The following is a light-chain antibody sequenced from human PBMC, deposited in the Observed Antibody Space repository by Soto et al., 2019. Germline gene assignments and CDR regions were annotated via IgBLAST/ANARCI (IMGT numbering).Light chain of an antibody. CDR2: GAS. Sequence: EIVMTQSPATLSVSPGERATLSCRASQSVSSNLAWYQQKPGQAPRLLIYGASTRATGIPARFSGSGSGTEFTLTISSLQSEDFAVYYRQQYNNWPRWTFGQGTKVDIK. CDR3: QQYNNWPRWT. V-gene: IGKV3-15*01. CDR1: QSVSSN. J-gene: IGKJ1*01.